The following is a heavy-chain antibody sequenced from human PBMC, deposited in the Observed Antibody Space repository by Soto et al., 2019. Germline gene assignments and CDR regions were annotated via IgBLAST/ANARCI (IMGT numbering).Heavy chain of an antibody. V-gene: IGHV4-39*01. D-gene: IGHD2-15*01. Sequence: SETLSLTCTVSGGSISSSGYYWGWIRQPPGKGLEWIGSIYYSGTTYYNPSLKSRVTISVDTSKNQFSLKLISVTAADTAVYYCARHLRGGGSCCYLFDYWGQGNLVTVSS. CDR2: IYYSGTT. CDR3: ARHLRGGGSCCYLFDY. J-gene: IGHJ4*02. CDR1: GGSISSSGYY.